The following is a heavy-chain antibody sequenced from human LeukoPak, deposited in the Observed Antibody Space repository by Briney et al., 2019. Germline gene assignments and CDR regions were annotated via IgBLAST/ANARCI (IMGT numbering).Heavy chain of an antibody. D-gene: IGHD6-13*01. V-gene: IGHV4-59*01. CDR3: ARDPYSSSDAFDI. Sequence: SETLSLTCTVSGGSISSYYWSWIRQPPGKGLERIGYIYYSGSTNYNPSLKSRVTISVDTSKNQFSLKLSSVTAADTAVYYCARDPYSSSDAFDIWGQGTMVTVSS. CDR2: IYYSGST. J-gene: IGHJ3*02. CDR1: GGSISSYY.